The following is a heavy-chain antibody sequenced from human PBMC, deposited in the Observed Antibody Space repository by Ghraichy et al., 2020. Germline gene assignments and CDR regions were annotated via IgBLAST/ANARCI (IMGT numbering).Heavy chain of an antibody. CDR1: GFTFSSYW. J-gene: IGHJ4*02. D-gene: IGHD3-3*01. CDR2: IKQDGSEK. V-gene: IGHV3-7*01. Sequence: GGSLRLSCAASGFTFSSYWMSWVRQAPGKGLEWVANIKQDGSEKYYVASVKGRFTISRDNAKNSLFLQMNSLRAEDTAVYYCARRSDSYDFWSAYKYWGQGTLITVSS. CDR3: ARRSDSYDFWSAYKY.